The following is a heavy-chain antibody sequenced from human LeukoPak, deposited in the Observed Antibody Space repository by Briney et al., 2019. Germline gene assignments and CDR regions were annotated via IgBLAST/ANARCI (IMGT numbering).Heavy chain of an antibody. D-gene: IGHD3-22*01. V-gene: IGHV3-66*01. CDR1: GFTVSRNY. CDR3: ARVVGGYYNYFDY. CDR2: IYSGGNT. Sequence: GGSLRLSCAASGFTVSRNYISWVRQAPGKGLEWVSVIYSGGNTYYADSVKGRFTISRDSSKNTVYLQMNSLRAEDTAFYYCARVVGGYYNYFDYWGQGTLVAVSA. J-gene: IGHJ4*02.